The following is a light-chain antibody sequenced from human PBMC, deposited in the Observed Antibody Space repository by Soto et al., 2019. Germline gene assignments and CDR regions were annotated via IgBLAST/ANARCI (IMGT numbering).Light chain of an antibody. Sequence: QSALTQPPSVSGSPGQSVTISCTGTSSDVGSYNRVSWYQQPPGTAPKLMIYEVTNRPSGVPDRFSGSKSGNTVSLTISGLQAEDEADYYCSSFTSSATEVFGGGTKLTVL. CDR3: SSFTSSATEV. V-gene: IGLV2-18*02. J-gene: IGLJ2*01. CDR2: EVT. CDR1: SSDVGSYNR.